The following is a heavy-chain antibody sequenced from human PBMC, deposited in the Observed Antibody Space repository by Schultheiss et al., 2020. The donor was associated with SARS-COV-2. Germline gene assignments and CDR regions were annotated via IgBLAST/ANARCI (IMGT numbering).Heavy chain of an antibody. J-gene: IGHJ3*02. Sequence: GGSLRLSCTASGFTFGDYAMSWVRQAPGKGLEWVGFIRSKAYGGTTEYAASVKGRFTISRDDSKSIAYLQMNSLKTEDTAVYYCRGDVLLWFGDDAFDIWGQGTMVTVSS. CDR2: IRSKAYGGTT. CDR3: RGDVLLWFGDDAFDI. V-gene: IGHV3-49*04. D-gene: IGHD3-10*01. CDR1: GFTFGDYA.